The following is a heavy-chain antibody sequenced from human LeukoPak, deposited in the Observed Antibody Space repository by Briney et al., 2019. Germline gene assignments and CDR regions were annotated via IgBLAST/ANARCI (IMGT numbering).Heavy chain of an antibody. J-gene: IGHJ5*02. CDR2: ISGSGGST. CDR1: GFTFSSCA. Sequence: GGSLRLSCAASGFTFSSCAMSWVRQAPGKGLEWVSAISGSGGSTYYADSVKGRFTIPRDNSKNTLYLQMNSLRAEDAAVYYCAKGGDDVPDLSRVVWFDHWGQGTLVTVSS. D-gene: IGHD2-2*01. V-gene: IGHV3-23*01. CDR3: AKGGDDVPDLSRVVWFDH.